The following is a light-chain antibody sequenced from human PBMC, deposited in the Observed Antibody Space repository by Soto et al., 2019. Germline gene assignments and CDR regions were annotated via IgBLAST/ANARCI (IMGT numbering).Light chain of an antibody. CDR1: TSDVGGYNY. V-gene: IGLV2-14*01. J-gene: IGLJ3*02. Sequence: QSVLTQPASVSGSPGQSITISCTGTTSDVGGYNYVSWFQQYTGKAPKLKIYEVSNRPSGVSNRFSGSKSGNTASLTISDLQAEDEADYYCTSYTSSSTWVFGGGTQLTVL. CDR2: EVS. CDR3: TSYTSSSTWV.